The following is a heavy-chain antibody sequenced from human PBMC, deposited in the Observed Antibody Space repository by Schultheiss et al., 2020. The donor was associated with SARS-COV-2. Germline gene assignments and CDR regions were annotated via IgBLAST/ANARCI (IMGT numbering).Heavy chain of an antibody. D-gene: IGHD1-26*01. Sequence: GGSLRLSCAASGFTFSDYYMSWIRQAPGKGLEWVSAISGSGGSTYYADSVKGRFTISRDNSKNTLYLQMNSLRAEDTAVYYCATWVSGHFDYWGPGTLVTVSS. CDR3: ATWVSGHFDY. J-gene: IGHJ4*02. CDR2: ISGSGGST. CDR1: GFTFSDYY. V-gene: IGHV3-23*01.